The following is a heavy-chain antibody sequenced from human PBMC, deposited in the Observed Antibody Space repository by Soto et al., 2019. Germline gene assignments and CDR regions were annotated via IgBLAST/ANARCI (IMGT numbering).Heavy chain of an antibody. CDR2: IYYSGPS. J-gene: IGHJ4*02. CDR1: GGSLSRDSNF. V-gene: IGHV4-61*01. Sequence: XATLSLTYTVSGGSLSRDSNFWSWIRQPPGKGLEWIGYIYYSGPSRYNPSLESRVTISIDSSKNQVSLTLTSVTAADTAVYYCARGYSHYAHWGRGTLVTVSS. CDR3: ARGYSHYAH. D-gene: IGHD4-4*01.